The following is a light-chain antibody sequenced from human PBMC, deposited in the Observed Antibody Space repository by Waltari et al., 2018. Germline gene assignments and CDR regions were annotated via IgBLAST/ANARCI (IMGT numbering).Light chain of an antibody. Sequence: QSALTQPASVSGSPAQSITISCTGTSSDVGGYNHVSWYQQLPGKTPKLIISEVRNRPSGVSDRFSGSKAGNTASLTISVLQADDEADYYCTSYTSISTRVFGGGTKLTVL. V-gene: IGLV2-14*01. CDR2: EVR. J-gene: IGLJ3*02. CDR1: SSDVGGYNH. CDR3: TSYTSISTRV.